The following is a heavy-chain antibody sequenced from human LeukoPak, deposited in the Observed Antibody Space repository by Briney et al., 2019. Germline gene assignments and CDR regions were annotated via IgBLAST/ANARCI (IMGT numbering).Heavy chain of an antibody. CDR3: ATPYCSTISCLDVFNM. CDR1: GVSVSDGRYY. D-gene: IGHD2-2*01. J-gene: IGHJ3*02. V-gene: IGHV4-31*03. CDR2: KYYSGSA. Sequence: SQTLSLTCSVSGVSVSDGRYYWTWIRQHPGKGLEWVGYKYYSGSAKYNPSLKSRLTISIDTSKNQFSLHLSSVTAADTATYYCATPYCSTISCLDVFNMWGQGTRVTVSS.